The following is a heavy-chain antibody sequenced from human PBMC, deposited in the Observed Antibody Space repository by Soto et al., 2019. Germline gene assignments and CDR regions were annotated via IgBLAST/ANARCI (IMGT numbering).Heavy chain of an antibody. J-gene: IGHJ6*03. CDR3: TPDKVDYDILTGLGYYYYYYMDV. D-gene: IGHD3-9*01. CDR1: GFTFSSYW. CDR2: IKQDGSEK. Sequence: GGSLRLSCAASGFTFSSYWMSWVRQAPGKGLEWVANIKQDGSEKYDVDPVKGRFTISRDNAKNSLYLQMNSLRAEDTAVYYCTPDKVDYDILTGLGYYYYYYMDVWGKGTTVTVSS. V-gene: IGHV3-7*01.